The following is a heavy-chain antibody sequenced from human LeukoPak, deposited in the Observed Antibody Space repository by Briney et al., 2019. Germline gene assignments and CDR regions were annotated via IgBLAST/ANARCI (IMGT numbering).Heavy chain of an antibody. CDR2: INHSGST. V-gene: IGHV4-34*01. J-gene: IGHJ3*02. CDR1: GGSISSYY. D-gene: IGHD2-2*01. Sequence: SETLSLTCTVSGGSISSYYWSWIRQPAGKGLEWIGEINHSGSTNYNPSLKSRVTISVDTSKNQFSLKLSSVTAADTVVYYCARASHGYCSSTSCSRRAFDIWGPGTMVTVSS. CDR3: ARASHGYCSSTSCSRRAFDI.